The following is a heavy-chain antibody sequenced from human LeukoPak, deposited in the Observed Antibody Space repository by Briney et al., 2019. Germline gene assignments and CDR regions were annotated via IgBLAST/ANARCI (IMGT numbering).Heavy chain of an antibody. V-gene: IGHV3-23*01. CDR2: ISGSADST. CDR3: AKDHRAQNYYDSSGYYSPYDAFDI. J-gene: IGHJ3*02. CDR1: GFTFSIYA. D-gene: IGHD3-22*01. Sequence: GGSLRLSCAASGFTFSIYAMTWVRQAPGKGLEWVSGISGSADSTYYSDSVKGRFTISRDNSKNTLYLQMNSLRAEDTAVYYCAKDHRAQNYYDSSGYYSPYDAFDIWGQGTMVTVSS.